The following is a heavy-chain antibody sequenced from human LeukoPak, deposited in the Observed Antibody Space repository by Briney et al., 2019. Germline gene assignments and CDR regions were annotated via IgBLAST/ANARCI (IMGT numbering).Heavy chain of an antibody. D-gene: IGHD2-15*01. CDR2: IKQDGSEK. J-gene: IGHJ4*02. CDR3: ARDEDTPYFDY. CDR1: GFTFSSNW. Sequence: PGGSPRLSCAASGFTFSSNWMSWVRQAPGKGLEWVANIKQDGSEKYYVDSVKGRFTISRDNAKNSLYLQMNSLRAEDTAVYFCARDEDTPYFDYWGQGTLVTVSS. V-gene: IGHV3-7*01.